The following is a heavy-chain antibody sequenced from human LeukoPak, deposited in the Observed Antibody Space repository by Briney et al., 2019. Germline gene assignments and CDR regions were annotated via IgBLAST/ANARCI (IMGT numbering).Heavy chain of an antibody. D-gene: IGHD6-13*01. V-gene: IGHV1-46*01. CDR1: GYTFTSCY. CDR3: ARDEWQQLFGY. J-gene: IGHJ4*02. Sequence: ASVKVSCKASGYTFTSCYMHWVRQAPGQGLEWMGIINPSGGSTSYAQKFQGRVTMTRDTSTSTVYMELSSLRSEDTAVYYCARDEWQQLFGYWGQGTLVTVSS. CDR2: INPSGGST.